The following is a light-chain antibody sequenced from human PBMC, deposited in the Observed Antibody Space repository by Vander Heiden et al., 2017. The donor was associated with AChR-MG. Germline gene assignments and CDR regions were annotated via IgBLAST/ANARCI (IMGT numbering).Light chain of an antibody. CDR2: GNS. J-gene: IGLJ3*02. Sequence: QSVLTQPPSVSADPGQRVTIPRTGSSSNIGAGYDVRWYQQLPGTAPKLLIYGNSNRPSGVPDRFSGSKSGTSASLAITGLQAEDEADYYCQSYDSSLSGWVFGGRTKLTVL. CDR1: SSNIGAGYD. V-gene: IGLV1-40*01. CDR3: QSYDSSLSGWV.